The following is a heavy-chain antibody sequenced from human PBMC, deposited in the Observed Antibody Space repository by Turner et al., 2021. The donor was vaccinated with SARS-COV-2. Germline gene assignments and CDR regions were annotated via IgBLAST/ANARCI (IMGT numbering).Heavy chain of an antibody. V-gene: IGHV4-39*01. CDR1: GGSISSSSCY. Sequence: QLQLQESGPGLGKPSETLSLTCTVSGGSISSSSCYWGWIRQPLGKGLEWIGSVYYRWSTDNNPSLKSRVTISVDTSKNQFSMKLSSVTATDTAVYYCARLPVGYYGAGSYYHYGMDVWGQGTTVTVSS. CDR2: VYYRWST. CDR3: ARLPVGYYGAGSYYHYGMDV. J-gene: IGHJ6*02. D-gene: IGHD3-10*01.